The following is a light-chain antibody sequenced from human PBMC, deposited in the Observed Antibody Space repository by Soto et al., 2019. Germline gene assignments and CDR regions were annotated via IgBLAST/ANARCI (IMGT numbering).Light chain of an antibody. J-gene: IGKJ3*01. V-gene: IGKV3-20*01. Sequence: EIVLTQSPCTLSLSPGERATLSCRASQSVSSSYFAWYQQQPGQAPRLLIYGASSRATGIPDGFSGSGSGTDFTLTIIRLEPEDFAVYFCQQFGSSPLFTFGPGTKVDVK. CDR1: QSVSSSY. CDR3: QQFGSSPLFT. CDR2: GAS.